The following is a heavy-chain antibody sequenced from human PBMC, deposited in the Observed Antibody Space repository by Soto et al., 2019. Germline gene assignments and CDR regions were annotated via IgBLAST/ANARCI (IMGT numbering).Heavy chain of an antibody. V-gene: IGHV1-8*01. Sequence: GASVKVSCKASGYTFTSYDINWVRQATGQGLEWMGWMNPNSGNTGYAQKFQGRVTMTRNTSISTAYMELSSLRSEDTAVYYCARAFGYCSSTSCPHVWGKGTTVTVSS. CDR1: GYTFTSYD. J-gene: IGHJ6*04. D-gene: IGHD2-2*03. CDR3: ARAFGYCSSTSCPHV. CDR2: MNPNSGNT.